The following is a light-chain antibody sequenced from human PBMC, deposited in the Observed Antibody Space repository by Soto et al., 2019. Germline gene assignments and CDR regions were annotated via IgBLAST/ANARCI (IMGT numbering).Light chain of an antibody. V-gene: IGKV1-27*01. CDR1: QAISSY. CDR2: ATS. CDR3: HKYNHAPT. Sequence: DIQLTQSPSSLSASVGDRVTITCRASQAISSYLAWYQQKPGKVPELLIYATSTLQSGAPSRFSGSGSGTDSTLTISSLQPEDVATYYCHKYNHAPTFGGGTKVEIK. J-gene: IGKJ4*01.